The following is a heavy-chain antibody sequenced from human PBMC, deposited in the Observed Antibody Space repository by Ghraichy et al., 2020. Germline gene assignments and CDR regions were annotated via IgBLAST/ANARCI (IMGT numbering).Heavy chain of an antibody. CDR3: VRHNNYGPLFDY. CDR1: NGSINSYY. V-gene: IGHV4-59*08. J-gene: IGHJ4*02. D-gene: IGHD5-18*01. CDR2: IYYIGST. Sequence: GSLSLTCTVSNGSINSYYWTWIRQPPGKGLDWIGHIYYIGSTNYNPSLKSRVTMSLDTSKNQFSLKLNSGTAADTAVYYCVRHNNYGPLFDYWGQGTLVTVSS.